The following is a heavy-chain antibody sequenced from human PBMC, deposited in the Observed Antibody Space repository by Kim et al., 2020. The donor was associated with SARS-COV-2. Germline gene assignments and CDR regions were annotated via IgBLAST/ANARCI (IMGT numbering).Heavy chain of an antibody. CDR2: ISSSGSTI. CDR1: GFTFSSYE. Sequence: GGSLRLSCAASGFTFSSYEMNWVRQAPGKGLEWVSYISSSGSTIYYADSVKGRFTISRDNAKNSLYLQMNRLRAEDTAVYYCARLARASGAFDIWGQGTMVTVSS. J-gene: IGHJ3*02. D-gene: IGHD3-10*01. CDR3: ARLARASGAFDI. V-gene: IGHV3-48*03.